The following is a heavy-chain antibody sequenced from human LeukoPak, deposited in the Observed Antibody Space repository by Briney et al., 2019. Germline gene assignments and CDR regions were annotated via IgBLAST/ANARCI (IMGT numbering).Heavy chain of an antibody. V-gene: IGHV4-4*07. J-gene: IGHJ3*01. Sequence: IPSETLSLTCTVSGGSISSYYWTWIRQPAGKGLEWIGRIYSSGTTNYSPSLKSRVTMSVDTSKNHFSLKLSSVTAADTAVYHCAREGLYDAFDVWGQGTMVTVSS. D-gene: IGHD3/OR15-3a*01. CDR2: IYSSGTT. CDR1: GGSISSYY. CDR3: AREGLYDAFDV.